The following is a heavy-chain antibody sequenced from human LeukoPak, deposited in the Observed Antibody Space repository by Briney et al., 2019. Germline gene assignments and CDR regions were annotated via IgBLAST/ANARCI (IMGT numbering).Heavy chain of an antibody. CDR3: ANGRSGSYVFDY. J-gene: IGHJ4*02. V-gene: IGHV1-69*06. D-gene: IGHD1-26*01. CDR1: GGTFSSYA. Sequence: SVKVSCKASGGTFSSYAISWVRQAPGQGLEWMGGIIPIFGTANYAQKFQGRVTITADKSTSTAYMELSSLRSEDTAVYYCANGRSGSYVFDYWGQGTLVTVSS. CDR2: IIPIFGTA.